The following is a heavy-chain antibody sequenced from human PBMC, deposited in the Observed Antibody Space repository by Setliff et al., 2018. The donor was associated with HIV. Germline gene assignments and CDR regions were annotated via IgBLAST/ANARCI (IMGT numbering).Heavy chain of an antibody. V-gene: IGHV4-59*12. D-gene: IGHD3-16*01. J-gene: IGHJ5*01. Sequence: ETLSLTCTVSDGSFSSDYWTWIRQTPGKGLEWIGYIYYSGTTYYNPSLKSRVTIFADTSKNQFSLSLNSVTAADTAVYFCARGGAVSADFDSWGQGTLVTVSS. CDR1: DGSFSSDY. CDR3: ARGGAVSADFDS. CDR2: IYYSGTT.